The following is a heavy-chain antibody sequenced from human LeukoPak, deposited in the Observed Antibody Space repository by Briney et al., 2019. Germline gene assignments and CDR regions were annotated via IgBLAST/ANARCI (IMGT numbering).Heavy chain of an antibody. CDR1: GGSISSYY. V-gene: IGHV4-59*01. J-gene: IGHJ4*02. CDR3: VRDRLDSSGWYVTDY. CDR2: IYYSGST. Sequence: PSETLSLTCTVSGGSISSYYWSWIRQPPGKGLEWIGYIYYSGSTNYNPSLKSRVTVSVDTSKNQFSLKLRSVTAADTAVYYCVRDRLDSSGWYVTDYWGQGTLVTVSS. D-gene: IGHD6-19*01.